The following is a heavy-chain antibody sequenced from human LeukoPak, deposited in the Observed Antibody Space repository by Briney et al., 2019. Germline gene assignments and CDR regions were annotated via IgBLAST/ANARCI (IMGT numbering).Heavy chain of an antibody. CDR1: GYTVTGDY. V-gene: IGHV1-2*02. Sequence: GASVKGSCKASGYTVTGDYMHWVGQAPGQGLEWMGWINPNSGGTNYAQKFRGRVTMTRDTSISTAYMELSRLRSDDTAVYYCARAHASLRITMIVVGEHAFDIWGQGTMVTVSS. CDR3: ARAHASLRITMIVVGEHAFDI. J-gene: IGHJ3*02. CDR2: INPNSGGT. D-gene: IGHD3-22*01.